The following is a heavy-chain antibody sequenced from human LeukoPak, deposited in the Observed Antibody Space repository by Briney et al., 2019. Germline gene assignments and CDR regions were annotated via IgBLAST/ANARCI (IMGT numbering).Heavy chain of an antibody. CDR2: IYYSGST. Sequence: TSETLSLTCTVSGGPISSYYWSWIRQPPGKGLEWIGYIYYSGSTNYNPSLKSRVTISVDTSKNQFSLKLSSVTAADTAVYYCARHIKTMTRAFDIWGQGTMVTVSS. V-gene: IGHV4-59*08. D-gene: IGHD4-17*01. CDR1: GGPISSYY. J-gene: IGHJ3*02. CDR3: ARHIKTMTRAFDI.